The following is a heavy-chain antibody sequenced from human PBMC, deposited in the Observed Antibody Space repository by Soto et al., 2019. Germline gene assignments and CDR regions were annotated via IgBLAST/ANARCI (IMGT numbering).Heavy chain of an antibody. CDR2: ISAYNGNT. J-gene: IGHJ6*03. CDR3: ARDFVEGGWRANYYYYMDV. D-gene: IGHD2-15*01. Sequence: ASVKVSCKASGYTFTSYGISWVRQAPGQGLEWMGWISAYNGNTNYAQKLQGRVTMTTDTSTSTAYMELRSLRSDDTAVYYCARDFVEGGWRANYYYYMDVWGKGTTVTVSS. CDR1: GYTFTSYG. V-gene: IGHV1-18*01.